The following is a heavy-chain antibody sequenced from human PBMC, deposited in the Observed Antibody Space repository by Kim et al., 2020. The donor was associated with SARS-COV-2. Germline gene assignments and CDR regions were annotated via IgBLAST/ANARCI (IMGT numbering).Heavy chain of an antibody. V-gene: IGHV4-39*01. J-gene: IGHJ5*02. CDR1: GGSISSSSYY. Sequence: SETLSLTCTVSGGSISSSSYYWGWIRQPPGKGLEWIGSIYYSGSTYYNPSLKSRVTISVDTSKNQFSLKLSSVTAADTAVYYCARLAYYDFWSGPSLGWFDPWGQGTLVTVSS. CDR3: ARLAYYDFWSGPSLGWFDP. CDR2: IYYSGST. D-gene: IGHD3-3*01.